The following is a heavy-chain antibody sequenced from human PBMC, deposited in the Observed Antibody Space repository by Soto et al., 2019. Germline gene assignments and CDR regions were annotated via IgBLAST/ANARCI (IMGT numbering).Heavy chain of an antibody. J-gene: IGHJ6*02. Sequence: PSETLSLTCTVSGGSISSGDYYWSWIRQPPGKGLEWIGYIYYSGSTYYNPSLKSRVTISVDTSKNQFSLKLSSVTAADTAVYYCARAAAYYYDSSGYYYASGYYGMDVWGQVHTVTVSS. V-gene: IGHV4-30-4*01. CDR3: ARAAAYYYDSSGYYYASGYYGMDV. CDR2: IYYSGST. D-gene: IGHD3-22*01. CDR1: GGSISSGDYY.